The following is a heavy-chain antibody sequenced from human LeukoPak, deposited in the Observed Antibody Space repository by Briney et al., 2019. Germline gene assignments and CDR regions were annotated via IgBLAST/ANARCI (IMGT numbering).Heavy chain of an antibody. CDR2: ISAHNGYT. V-gene: IGHV1-18*01. J-gene: IGHJ4*02. D-gene: IGHD3-22*01. CDR3: ARGDYYDSSGYDY. Sequence: ASVKVSCKASGYNFATYLITWVRQAPGQGLEWVGRISAHNGYTKYAQHLQGRVTLTADSPTSTVYMELKSLTSDDTAIYYCARGDYYDSSGYDYWGQGTLVTVSS. CDR1: GYNFATYL.